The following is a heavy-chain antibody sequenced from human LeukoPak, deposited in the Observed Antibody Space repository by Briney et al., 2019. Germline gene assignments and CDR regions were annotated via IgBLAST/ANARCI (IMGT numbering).Heavy chain of an antibody. Sequence: SETLSLTCTVSGGSITSGSDYWTWIRQPAGKGLEWIGRIYIDGRTNYNPSLKSRVSISIDTSRNQFSLRLSSVTAADTAVYYCARGSEQLGSEYYFYYMDVWGKGTTVTVSS. CDR3: ARGSEQLGSEYYFYYMDV. CDR2: IYIDGRT. CDR1: GGSITSGSDY. V-gene: IGHV4-61*02. D-gene: IGHD2/OR15-2a*01. J-gene: IGHJ6*03.